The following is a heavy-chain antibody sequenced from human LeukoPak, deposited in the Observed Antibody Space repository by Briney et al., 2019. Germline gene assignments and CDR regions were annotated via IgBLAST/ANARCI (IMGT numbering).Heavy chain of an antibody. CDR3: ARGRVGIAAAGTRRRYYYYMDV. CDR1: GYTFTSYD. CDR2: MNPKSGNT. V-gene: IGHV1-8*01. J-gene: IGHJ6*03. D-gene: IGHD6-13*01. Sequence: GASVKVSCKASGYTFTSYDINWVRQATGQGLEWMGWMNPKSGNTGYAQKFQGRVTMTRNTSISTAYMELSSLRPEDTAVYYCARGRVGIAAAGTRRRYYYYMDVWGKGTTVTVSS.